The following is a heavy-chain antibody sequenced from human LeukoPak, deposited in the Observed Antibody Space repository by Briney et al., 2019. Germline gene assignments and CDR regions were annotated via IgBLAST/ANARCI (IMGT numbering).Heavy chain of an antibody. J-gene: IGHJ4*02. CDR2: ISSSSSYT. Sequence: KTGGSLRLSCAASGFTFSDYYMSWIRQAPGKGLEWVSYISSSSSYTNYADSVKGRFTISRDNAKNSLYLQMNSLRAEDTAVYYCARRRYNWNAIDYWGQGTLVTVSS. CDR1: GFTFSDYY. V-gene: IGHV3-11*03. D-gene: IGHD1-20*01. CDR3: ARRRYNWNAIDY.